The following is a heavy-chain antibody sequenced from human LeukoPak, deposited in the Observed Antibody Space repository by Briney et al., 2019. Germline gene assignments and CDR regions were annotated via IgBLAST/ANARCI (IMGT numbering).Heavy chain of an antibody. CDR2: IETKTDGGTN. D-gene: IGHD3-10*01. CDR3: ATYGSDRKFDF. V-gene: IGHV3-15*04. CDR1: GFTFSDAS. Sequence: GGSMSLSCAASGFTFSDASMSWVRQIPGKGLEWVGCIETKTDGGTNDYAAPVTGRFTIYTADSTNTLYLHRNSLKYEGITVYYCATYGSDRKFDFWGQGILVTVSS. J-gene: IGHJ4*02.